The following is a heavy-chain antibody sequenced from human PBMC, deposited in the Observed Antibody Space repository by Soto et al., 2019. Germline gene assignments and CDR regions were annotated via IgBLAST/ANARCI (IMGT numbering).Heavy chain of an antibody. CDR2: INSDGSST. V-gene: IGHV3-74*01. D-gene: IGHD2-2*01. CDR3: ATQKGSCSGTNCYNWFDP. J-gene: IGHJ5*02. Sequence: PGGSLRLSCAASGFTFGTYWMHWVRQAPGKGLVWVSRINSDGSSTSYADSVKGRFTISRDNAKNTLYLQMNSLRAEDTAVYYCATQKGSCSGTNCYNWFDPWGQGTLVTVSS. CDR1: GFTFGTYW.